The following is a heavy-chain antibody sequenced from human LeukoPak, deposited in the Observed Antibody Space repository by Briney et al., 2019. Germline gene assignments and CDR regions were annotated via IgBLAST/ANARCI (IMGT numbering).Heavy chain of an antibody. CDR2: IKTKSDGGTT. D-gene: IGHD6-13*01. J-gene: IGHJ4*02. CDR3: SAESEHQLDPFAF. V-gene: IGHV3-15*01. CDR1: GFTFRNAW. Sequence: PGGSLRLSCAASGFTFRNAWMSWVRQAPGKGLEWVGRIKTKSDGGTTDYAASVKGRFIISRDDSDNTLYLQMNSLKIEDTGVYYCSAESEHQLDPFAFWGQGTLVSVSS.